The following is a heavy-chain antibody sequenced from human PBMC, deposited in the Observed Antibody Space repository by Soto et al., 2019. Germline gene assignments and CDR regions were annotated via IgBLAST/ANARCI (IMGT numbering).Heavy chain of an antibody. CDR3: ARSNYDFWSGGSLDI. D-gene: IGHD3-3*01. CDR1: GFTFSSYG. V-gene: IGHV3-30*03. J-gene: IGHJ3*02. Sequence: GGSLRLSCAASGFTFSSYGMHWVRQAPGKGLEWVAVISYDGSNKYYADSVKGRFTISRDNSKNSLYLQMNSLRGEDTAIYYCARSNYDFWSGGSLDIWGQGTMVTVSS. CDR2: ISYDGSNK.